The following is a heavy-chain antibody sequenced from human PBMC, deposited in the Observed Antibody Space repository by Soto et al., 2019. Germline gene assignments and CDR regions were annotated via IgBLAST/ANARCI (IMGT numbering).Heavy chain of an antibody. J-gene: IGHJ4*02. CDR2: IYSGGST. D-gene: IGHD6-13*01. V-gene: IGHV3-66*01. Sequence: EVQLVESGGGLVQPGGSLRLSCAASGFTVSSNYMSWVRQAPGKGLEWVSVIYSGGSTYYADSVKGRFTISRDNSKNTRYLQMNSLRAEDTAVYYCARDPRSWYGGDYWGQGTLVTVSS. CDR3: ARDPRSWYGGDY. CDR1: GFTVSSNY.